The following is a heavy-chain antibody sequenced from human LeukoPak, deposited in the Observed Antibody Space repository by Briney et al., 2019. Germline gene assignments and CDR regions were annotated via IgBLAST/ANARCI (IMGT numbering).Heavy chain of an antibody. V-gene: IGHV4-34*01. CDR2: INHSGST. CDR3: ARASRITMVRGVGHFDY. J-gene: IGHJ4*02. CDR1: GGSFSGYY. D-gene: IGHD3-10*01. Sequence: SETLSLTCAVYGGSFSGYYWSWIRQPPGKGLEWIGEINHSGSTNYNPSLKSRVTISVDTSKNQFSLKLSSVTAADTAVYYCARASRITMVRGVGHFDYWGQGTLVTVSS.